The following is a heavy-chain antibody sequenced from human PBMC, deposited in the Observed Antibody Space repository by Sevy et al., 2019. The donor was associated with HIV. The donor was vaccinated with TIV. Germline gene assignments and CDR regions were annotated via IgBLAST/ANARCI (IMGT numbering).Heavy chain of an antibody. D-gene: IGHD6-19*01. CDR1: GGSLSRGYW. J-gene: IGHJ5*02. CDR3: ARDREALAGFHLFGP. V-gene: IGHV4-4*02. CDR2: INHLGTT. Sequence: SETLSLTCAVSGGSLSRGYWWTWVRQPPGKGLEWIGEINHLGTTNYNPSLKSRATISIDKSKNHFSLKLTSVTAADTAVYYCARDREALAGFHLFGPWGQGTLVTVSS.